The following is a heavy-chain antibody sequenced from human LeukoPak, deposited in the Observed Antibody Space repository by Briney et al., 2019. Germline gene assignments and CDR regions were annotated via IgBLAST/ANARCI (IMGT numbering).Heavy chain of an antibody. CDR3: AKVISYDSTGYYLEPYYFDY. J-gene: IGHJ4*02. Sequence: SCMPSRGTFSIDAMSWVRQAPGKGLEWVSAISGSGGSTYYADSVKGRFTISRDNSKNTLYLQMNSLRAEDTAVYSCAKVISYDSTGYYLEPYYFDYWGQGTLVTVSS. CDR1: RGTFSIDA. CDR2: ISGSGGST. V-gene: IGHV3-23*01. D-gene: IGHD3-22*01.